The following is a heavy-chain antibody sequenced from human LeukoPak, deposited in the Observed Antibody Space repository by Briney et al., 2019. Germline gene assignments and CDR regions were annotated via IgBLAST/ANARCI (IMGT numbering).Heavy chain of an antibody. Sequence: SQTLSLTCAISGDSVSSNSAAWNWIRQSPSRGLEWLGRTYYRSKWYNDYAVSVKSRITINPDTSKNQFSLKLSSVTAADTAVYYCARGGGQWLGVYRFDYWGQGTLVTVSS. J-gene: IGHJ4*02. CDR1: GDSVSSNSAA. CDR3: ARGGGQWLGVYRFDY. CDR2: TYYRSKWYN. D-gene: IGHD6-19*01. V-gene: IGHV6-1*01.